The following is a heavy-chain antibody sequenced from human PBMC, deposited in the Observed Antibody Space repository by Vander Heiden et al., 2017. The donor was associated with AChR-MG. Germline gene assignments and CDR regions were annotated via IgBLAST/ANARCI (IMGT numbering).Heavy chain of an antibody. CDR2: IITILGIS. V-gene: IGHV1-69*04. J-gene: IGHJ6*02. CDR3: ARDPEDIVVVPAAGSGGYYYGMDV. CDR1: GGTFSSYA. Sequence: QVQLVQSGAEVKTPGSSVKVSCKASGGTFSSYAISWVRQAPGQGLEWMGRIITILGISNNAQKCEGRITSTADKSTSTAYMELSSLRSEDTAVYYCARDPEDIVVVPAAGSGGYYYGMDVWGQGTTVTVSS. D-gene: IGHD2-2*01.